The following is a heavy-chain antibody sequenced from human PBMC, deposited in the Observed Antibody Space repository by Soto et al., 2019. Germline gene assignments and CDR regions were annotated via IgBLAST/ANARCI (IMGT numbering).Heavy chain of an antibody. CDR3: AKDYGDAADY. V-gene: IGHV3-30*18. CDR2: ISYDGSNK. CDR1: GFTFSSYG. D-gene: IGHD4-17*01. Sequence: PGGSLRLSCAASGFTFSSYGMHWARQAPGKGLEWVAVISYDGSNKYYADSVKGRFTISRDNSKNTLYLQMNSLRAEDTAVYYCAKDYGDAADYWGQGTLVTVSS. J-gene: IGHJ4*02.